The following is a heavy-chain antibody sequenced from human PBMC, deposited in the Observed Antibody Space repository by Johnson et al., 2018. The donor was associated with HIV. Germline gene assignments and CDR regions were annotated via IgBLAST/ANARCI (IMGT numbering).Heavy chain of an antibody. CDR2: ISGSGANT. CDR1: GFTFSHYA. V-gene: IGHV3-23*04. D-gene: IGHD3-3*01. J-gene: IGHJ3*02. Sequence: VQLVESGGGLVQPGGSLRLSCAASGFTFSHYAMSWVRQAPGKGLEWVSAISGSGANTYYADSVKGRFTISRDNSKNTLYLQMNSLRAEDTAVYYCVLQFLEWLSSDAFDIWGQGTMVTVSS. CDR3: VLQFLEWLSSDAFDI.